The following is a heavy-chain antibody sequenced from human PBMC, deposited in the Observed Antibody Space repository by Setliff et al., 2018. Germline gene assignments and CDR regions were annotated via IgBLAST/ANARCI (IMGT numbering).Heavy chain of an antibody. CDR2: IIPILGIA. CDR1: GGTFSSYA. V-gene: IGHV1-69*10. J-gene: IGHJ4*02. CDR3: ARDGVYSSSRGLFDC. Sequence: SVKVSCKASGGTFSSYAISWVRQAPGQGLEWMGGIIPILGIANYAQKFQGRVTITADESTSTAYMELSSLRSEDTAVYYCARDGVYSSSRGLFDCWGQGTLVTVSS. D-gene: IGHD6-13*01.